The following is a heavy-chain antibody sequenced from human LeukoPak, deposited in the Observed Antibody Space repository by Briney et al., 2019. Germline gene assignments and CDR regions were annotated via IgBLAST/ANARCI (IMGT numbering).Heavy chain of an antibody. V-gene: IGHV3-23*01. CDR2: ISGSGGST. CDR3: AKDAMAVAGNVNWFDP. D-gene: IGHD6-19*01. J-gene: IGHJ5*02. CDR1: GFTFDTYA. Sequence: GGSLRLSCTASGFTFDTYAMNWVRQAPGKGLEWVSVISGSGGSTYYADSVKGRFTISRDNSRNTLYLQMNSLRAEDTALYYCAKDAMAVAGNVNWFDPWGQGTLVTVSS.